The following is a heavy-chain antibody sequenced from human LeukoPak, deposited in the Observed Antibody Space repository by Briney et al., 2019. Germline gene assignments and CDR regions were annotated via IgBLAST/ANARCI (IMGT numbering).Heavy chain of an antibody. CDR2: ISCSCSTI. V-gene: IGHV3-11*01. CDR1: GFTFSDYY. D-gene: IGHD6-13*01. J-gene: IGHJ4*02. Sequence: GGSLRLSCAASGFTFSDYYMSWIRQAPGKGLEWVSYISCSCSTIYYAVSVKGGFTISRDNPKNSLYLQMNSLRAEDTALYYCAKGQPTRYSSSWYFDYWGQGTLVTVSS. CDR3: AKGQPTRYSSSWYFDY.